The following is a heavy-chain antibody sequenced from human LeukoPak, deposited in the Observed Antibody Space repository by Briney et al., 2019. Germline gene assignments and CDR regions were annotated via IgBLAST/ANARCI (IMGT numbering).Heavy chain of an antibody. V-gene: IGHV3-23*01. Sequence: PGGSLRLSCAASGFTFRNYAMNWVRQTPGKGLEWVSSLSSGDSSSNYADSVKGGFTITRDSSKNTGYLQMNSLRAEDTAVYYCAGGSSSWYIDYWGQGTLVTVSS. D-gene: IGHD6-13*01. CDR3: AGGSSSWYIDY. CDR1: GFTFRNYA. CDR2: LSSGDSSS. J-gene: IGHJ4*02.